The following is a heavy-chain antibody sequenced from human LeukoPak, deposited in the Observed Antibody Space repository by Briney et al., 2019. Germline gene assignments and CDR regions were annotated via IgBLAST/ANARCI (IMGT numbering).Heavy chain of an antibody. CDR2: IKQDGSER. V-gene: IGHV3-7*01. D-gene: IGHD3-16*01. CDR3: ARDSFRMDV. Sequence: GGSLRLSCAASGFTFSNYWMSWVRQAPGKGLEWVANIKQDGSERYYVDSVKGRFTISRDNAKNSLYLQMNSLRAEDTAVYYCARDSFRMDVWGKGTTVTVSS. J-gene: IGHJ6*04. CDR1: GFTFSNYW.